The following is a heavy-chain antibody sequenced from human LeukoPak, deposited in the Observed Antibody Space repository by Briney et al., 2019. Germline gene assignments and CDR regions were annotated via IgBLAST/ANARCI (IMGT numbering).Heavy chain of an antibody. CDR3: ARTEVRDYYYYYMDV. CDR1: GGSISGYY. CDR2: IHTSGTT. Sequence: SETLSLTCTVSGGSISGYYWSWIRQPAGKELEWIGRIHTSGTTNYNPSLKRRVTMSVDTSKSQFSLKLTSVTAADAAVYYCARTEVRDYYYYYMDVWGKGTTVTVSS. J-gene: IGHJ6*03. V-gene: IGHV4-4*07.